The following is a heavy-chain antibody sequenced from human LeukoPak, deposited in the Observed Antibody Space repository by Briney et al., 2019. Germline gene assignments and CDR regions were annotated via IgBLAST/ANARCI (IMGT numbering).Heavy chain of an antibody. D-gene: IGHD2-2*01. Sequence: SETLSLTCAVYGGSLSGYYWSWIRQPPGKGLEWIGEINHSGSTNYNPSLQSRVTISVDTSKNQFSLKLSSVTAADTAVYYCARDRDYCSSTSCRFDYWGQGTLVTVSS. J-gene: IGHJ4*02. CDR3: ARDRDYCSSTSCRFDY. V-gene: IGHV4-34*01. CDR1: GGSLSGYY. CDR2: INHSGST.